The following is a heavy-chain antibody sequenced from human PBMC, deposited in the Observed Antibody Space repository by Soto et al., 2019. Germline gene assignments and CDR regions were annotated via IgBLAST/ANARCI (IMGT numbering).Heavy chain of an antibody. D-gene: IGHD3-16*01. CDR3: AGGGTPIDY. Sequence: QVQLVQSGAEVKKPGASVKVSCKTSGYTFTNFGLSWVRQAPGQGLEWMGWISAYNGNTNYPQNFQGRVTMTTDTSTSTAYMELRSLRSDVTAVYYCAGGGTPIDYWGQGTLVTVSS. V-gene: IGHV1-18*01. J-gene: IGHJ4*02. CDR2: ISAYNGNT. CDR1: GYTFTNFG.